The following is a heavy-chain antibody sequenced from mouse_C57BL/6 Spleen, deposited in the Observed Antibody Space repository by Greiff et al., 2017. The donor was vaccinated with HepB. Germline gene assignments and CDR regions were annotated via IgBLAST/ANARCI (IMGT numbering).Heavy chain of an antibody. Sequence: EVQLVESGGGLVQPGGSLKLSCAASGFTFSDYGMAWVRQAPRKGPEWVAFISNLAYSIYYAATVTGRFTISRENAKNTLYLEMSSLRSEDTAMYYCARRRDGYYAMDYWGQGTSVTVSS. CDR2: ISNLAYSI. V-gene: IGHV5-15*01. J-gene: IGHJ4*01. CDR3: ARRRDGYYAMDY. D-gene: IGHD2-3*01. CDR1: GFTFSDYG.